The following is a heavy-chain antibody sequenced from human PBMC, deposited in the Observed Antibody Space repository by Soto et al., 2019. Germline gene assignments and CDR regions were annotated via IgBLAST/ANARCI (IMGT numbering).Heavy chain of an antibody. CDR3: ARHGFYGDYSSNYFDP. J-gene: IGHJ5*02. D-gene: IGHD4-17*01. Sequence: PGESLKISCKGSGYSFTNYWIALVLHRPGKGLEYMGIIYPSDSTTRYSPSFQGQVTISADKSISTAYLQWNSLKASDTAMYYCARHGFYGDYSSNYFDPWGQGTLVTVSS. CDR2: IYPSDSTT. V-gene: IGHV5-51*01. CDR1: GYSFTNYW.